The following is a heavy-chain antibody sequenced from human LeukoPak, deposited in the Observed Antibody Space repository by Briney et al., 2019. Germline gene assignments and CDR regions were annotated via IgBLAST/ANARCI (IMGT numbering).Heavy chain of an antibody. V-gene: IGHV3-9*01. D-gene: IGHD3-10*02. J-gene: IGHJ6*04. CDR1: GFTFDDYA. CDR3: AELGITMIGGV. CDR2: ISWNSASI. Sequence: GGSLRLSCAASGFTFDDYAMHWVRQAPGKGLEWVSGISWNSASIGYADSVKGRFTISRDSAKNSLYLQMNSLRAEDTAVYYCAELGITMIGGVWGKGTTVTISS.